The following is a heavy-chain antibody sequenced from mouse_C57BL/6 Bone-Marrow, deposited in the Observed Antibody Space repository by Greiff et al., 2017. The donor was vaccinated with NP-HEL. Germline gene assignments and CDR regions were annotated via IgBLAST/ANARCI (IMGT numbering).Heavy chain of an antibody. V-gene: IGHV1-15*01. CDR3: TTRKLRPY. J-gene: IGHJ4*01. CDR2: IDPETGGT. CDR1: GYTFTDYE. Sequence: VQLQESGAELVRPGASVTLSCKASGYTFTDYEMHWVKQTPVHGLEWIGAIDPETGGTAYNQKFKGKAILTADKSSSTAYMELRSLTSEDSAVYYCTTRKLRPYWGQGTSVTVSS. D-gene: IGHD3-2*02.